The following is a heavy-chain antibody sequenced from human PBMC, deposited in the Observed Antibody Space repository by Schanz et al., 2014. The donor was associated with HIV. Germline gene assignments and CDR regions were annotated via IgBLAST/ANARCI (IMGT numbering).Heavy chain of an antibody. V-gene: IGHV3-21*04. CDR3: ARDSVDAVVTSTDYYNGIDV. D-gene: IGHD2-21*02. CDR1: GFTFSNHD. Sequence: VQLVESGGGLARPGGSLRLSCLASGFTFSNHDMHWVRQAPGKGLEWVAFISATGAYMYYADSVKGRFTISRDNAKKSLFLQMNSLRDEDTAIYFCARDSVDAVVTSTDYYNGIDVWGQGTTVTVSS. CDR2: ISATGAYM. J-gene: IGHJ6*02.